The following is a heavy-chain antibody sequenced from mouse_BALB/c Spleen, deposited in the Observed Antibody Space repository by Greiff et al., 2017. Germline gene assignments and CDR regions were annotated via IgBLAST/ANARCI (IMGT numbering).Heavy chain of an antibody. J-gene: IGHJ1*01. CDR1: GFTFSSYA. CDR3: ARQYYGSSVNWYFDV. Sequence: EVKLVESGGGLVKPGGSLKLSCAASGFTFSSYAMSWVRQTPEKRLEWVATISSGGSYTYYPDSVKGRFTISRDNAKNTLYLQMSSLRSEDTAMYYCARQYYGSSVNWYFDVWGAGTTVTVSS. CDR2: ISSGGSYT. V-gene: IGHV5-9-3*01. D-gene: IGHD1-1*01.